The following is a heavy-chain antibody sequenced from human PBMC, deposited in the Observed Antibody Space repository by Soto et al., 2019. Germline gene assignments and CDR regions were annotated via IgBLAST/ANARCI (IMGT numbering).Heavy chain of an antibody. CDR3: ARTPIGYCSGGTCSNWFDP. V-gene: IGHV4-4*08. CDR2: IYPSGST. J-gene: IGHJ5*02. D-gene: IGHD2-8*02. CDR1: GGSISGHY. Sequence: PSETLSLTCTVSGGSISGHYWSWIRQPPGKGLEWVGYIYPSGSTYVRPSLKSRVSKSAVPTKNQVSLRLTSVTATDTAVYYCARTPIGYCSGGTCSNWFDPWGQGNLVTVSS.